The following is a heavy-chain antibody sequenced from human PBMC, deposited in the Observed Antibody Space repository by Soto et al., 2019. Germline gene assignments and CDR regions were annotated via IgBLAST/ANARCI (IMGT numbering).Heavy chain of an antibody. Sequence: GGSLRLSCVGSGFTFSSNWMTWVRQAPGKGLEWVGNIRQDGSEKNYVDSVKGRFTIYRDNAKNSLYLQMNSLRAEDTAVYYCASDPTLYSSGWYGLYYYGMDVWGQGTTVTVSS. CDR3: ASDPTLYSSGWYGLYYYGMDV. J-gene: IGHJ6*02. V-gene: IGHV3-7*04. CDR2: IRQDGSEK. D-gene: IGHD6-19*01. CDR1: GFTFSSNW.